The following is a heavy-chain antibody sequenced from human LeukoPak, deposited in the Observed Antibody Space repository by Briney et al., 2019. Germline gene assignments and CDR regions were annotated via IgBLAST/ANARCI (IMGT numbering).Heavy chain of an antibody. Sequence: GGSLRLSCAASGFTFSSYAMHWVRQAPGKGLEWVAVIYSGGSTYYADSVKGRFTISRDNSKNTLYLQMNSLRAEDTAVYYCARDRSDYDFWSGYSYYYGMDVWGQGTTVTVSS. J-gene: IGHJ6*02. D-gene: IGHD3-3*01. CDR2: IYSGGST. CDR1: GFTFSSYA. V-gene: IGHV3-53*01. CDR3: ARDRSDYDFWSGYSYYYGMDV.